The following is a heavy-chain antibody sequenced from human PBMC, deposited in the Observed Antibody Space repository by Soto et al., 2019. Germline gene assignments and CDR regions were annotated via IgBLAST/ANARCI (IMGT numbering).Heavy chain of an antibody. CDR3: ARVLGSSYGMDV. J-gene: IGHJ6*02. Sequence: GGSLRLSCAASGFTFSSYAMHWVRQAPGKGLEWVAVISYDGSNKYYADSVNGRFTISRDNSKNTLYLQMNSLRAEDTAVYYCARVLGSSYGMDVWGQGTTVTVSS. D-gene: IGHD1-26*01. V-gene: IGHV3-30-3*01. CDR2: ISYDGSNK. CDR1: GFTFSSYA.